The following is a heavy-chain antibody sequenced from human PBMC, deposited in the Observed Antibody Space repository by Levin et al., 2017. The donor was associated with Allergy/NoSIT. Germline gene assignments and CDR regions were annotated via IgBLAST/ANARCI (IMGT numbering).Heavy chain of an antibody. D-gene: IGHD5-12*01. CDR3: ARQNFTIVASTVDHPRPTYSGYGMDV. V-gene: IGHV3-21*01. CDR1: GFTFSSYS. Sequence: GGSLRLSCAASGFTFSSYSINWVRQAPGKGLEWVSSISSSGSHTYYADSVKGRFTISRDNARNSLYLQMSSLRAEDTAVYYRARQNFTIVASTVDHPRPTYSGYGMDVWGQGTTVTVSS. J-gene: IGHJ6*02. CDR2: ISSSGSHT.